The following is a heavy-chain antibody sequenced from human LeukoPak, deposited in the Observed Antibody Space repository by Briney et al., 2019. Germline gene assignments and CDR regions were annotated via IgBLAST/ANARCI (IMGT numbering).Heavy chain of an antibody. CDR1: GFTFRNHC. CDR3: ARDRSSTNMDV. CDR2: IWYDGSDK. J-gene: IGHJ6*02. D-gene: IGHD2-2*01. Sequence: GRSLRLSCAASGFTFRNHCMQWVRQAPGQGLEWVAVIWYDGSDKYYADSVKGRFTISRDNSKNTLYLQMNSLRAEDTAVYYCARDRSSTNMDVWGQGTTVTVSS. V-gene: IGHV3-33*01.